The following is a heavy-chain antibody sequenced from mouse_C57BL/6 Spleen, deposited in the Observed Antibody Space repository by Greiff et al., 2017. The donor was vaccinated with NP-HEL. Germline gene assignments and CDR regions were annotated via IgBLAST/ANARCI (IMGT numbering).Heavy chain of an antibody. V-gene: IGHV1-72*01. CDR2: IEPNSGGT. D-gene: IGHD2-4*01. J-gene: IGHJ4*01. CDR1: GYTFTSYW. CDR3: ARGGLRSYYYAMDY. Sequence: QVQLQQPGAELVKPGASVKLSCKASGYTFTSYWMHWVKQRPGRGLEWIGRIEPNSGGTKYNEKFKSKATLTVDKPSSTAYMQLSSLTSEDSAVYYCARGGLRSYYYAMDYWGQGTSVTVSS.